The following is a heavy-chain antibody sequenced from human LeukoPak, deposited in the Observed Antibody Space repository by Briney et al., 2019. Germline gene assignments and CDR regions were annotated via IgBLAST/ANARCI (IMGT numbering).Heavy chain of an antibody. CDR2: IYSGGST. Sequence: TGGSLRLSCAASGFTVSSNYMSWVRQAPGKGLEWVSVIYSGGSTYYADSVKGRFTISRDNAKNSLYLQMNSLRAEDTAVYYCAKDLNPVWRGYRYYFYC. D-gene: IGHD3-3*01. CDR3: AKDLNPVWRGYRYYFYC. CDR1: GFTVSSNY. V-gene: IGHV3-53*01. J-gene: IGHJ6*03.